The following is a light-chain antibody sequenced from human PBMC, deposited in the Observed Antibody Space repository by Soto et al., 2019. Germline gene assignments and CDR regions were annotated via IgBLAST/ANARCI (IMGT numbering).Light chain of an antibody. CDR1: SSNIGSNT. V-gene: IGLV1-44*01. Sequence: QSVLTQPPSASGTPGQRVTISCSGSSSNIGSNTVNWYQQLPGTAPKLLIYSNSQRPSGVPDRCSGSKSGTSASLAISGLQSEDEADYYCAAWDDSLMVRVFGGGTKLTVL. CDR2: SNS. J-gene: IGLJ2*01. CDR3: AAWDDSLMVRV.